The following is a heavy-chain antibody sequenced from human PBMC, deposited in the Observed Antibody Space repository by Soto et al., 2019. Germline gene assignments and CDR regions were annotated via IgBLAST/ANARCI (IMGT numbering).Heavy chain of an antibody. Sequence: QVQLVQSGAEVKKPGSSVKVSCKASGGTFSSYAISWVRQAPGQGLEWMGGIIPIFGTANYAQKFQGRVTITADESTSTAYMELSSLRSEDTAVYYCASGTKVVAAIYHYYYGMDVWGQGTTVTVSS. V-gene: IGHV1-69*01. CDR1: GGTFSSYA. CDR3: ASGTKVVAAIYHYYYGMDV. J-gene: IGHJ6*02. D-gene: IGHD2-15*01. CDR2: IIPIFGTA.